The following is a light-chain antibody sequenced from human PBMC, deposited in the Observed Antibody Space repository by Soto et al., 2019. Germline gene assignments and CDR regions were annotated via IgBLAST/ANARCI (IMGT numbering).Light chain of an antibody. J-gene: IGKJ1*01. CDR2: LCS. CDR1: QSLLHTNGYNY. V-gene: IGKV2-28*01. CDR3: MQALQIRVE. Sequence: DSVMTQSPLSLSVTPGEPASISCRSSQSLLHTNGYNYLDWYLQRPGQSPQLLIYLCSHRASGVPDRFSGSGSGTDFTLKISRVEAEYVGVYYCMQALQIRVEFGQGTKVQI.